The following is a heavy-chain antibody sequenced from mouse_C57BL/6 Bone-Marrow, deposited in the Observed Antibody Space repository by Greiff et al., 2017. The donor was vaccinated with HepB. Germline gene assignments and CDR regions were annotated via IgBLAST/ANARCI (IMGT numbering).Heavy chain of an antibody. J-gene: IGHJ4*01. Sequence: DVHLVESGGGLVQPGGSLKLSCAASGFTFSDYYMYWVRQTPEKRLEWVAYISNGGGSTYYPDTVKGRFTISRDNAKNTLYLQMSRLKSEDTAMYYCERQDYYGREHAMDYWGQGTSVTVSS. D-gene: IGHD1-1*01. CDR2: ISNGGGST. V-gene: IGHV5-12*01. CDR3: ERQDYYGREHAMDY. CDR1: GFTFSDYY.